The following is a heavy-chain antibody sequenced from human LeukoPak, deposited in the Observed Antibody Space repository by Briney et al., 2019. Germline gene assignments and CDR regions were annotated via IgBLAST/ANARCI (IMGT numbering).Heavy chain of an antibody. J-gene: IGHJ5*02. V-gene: IGHV5-51*01. CDR1: GYSFTSYW. CDR2: IYPADSDI. D-gene: IGHD2-15*01. CDR3: ARQEYCSGGSCYTWFDP. Sequence: GESLKISCKGSGYSFTSYWIGWVRQTPGKGLEWMGIIYPADSDIRYSPSFQGQVTISADKSISTAYLQWSGLKASNTAMYYCARQEYCSGGSCYTWFDPWGQGTLVTVSS.